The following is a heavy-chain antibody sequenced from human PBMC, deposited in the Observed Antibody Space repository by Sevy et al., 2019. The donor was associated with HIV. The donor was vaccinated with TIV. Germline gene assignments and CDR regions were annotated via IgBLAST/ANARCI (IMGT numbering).Heavy chain of an antibody. CDR2: IYPGDSDT. Sequence: GGSLRLSCKGSGYSFTSYWIGWVRQMPGKGLAWMGIIYPGDSDTRYSPSFQGQVTISADKSISTAYLKWSSLKASDTATYYCARLIRPYSSGLNWFDPWGQGTLVTVSS. CDR1: GYSFTSYW. V-gene: IGHV5-51*01. D-gene: IGHD6-19*01. J-gene: IGHJ5*02. CDR3: ARLIRPYSSGLNWFDP.